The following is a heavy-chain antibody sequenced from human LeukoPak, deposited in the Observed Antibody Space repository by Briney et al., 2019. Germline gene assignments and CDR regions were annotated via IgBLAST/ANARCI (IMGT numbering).Heavy chain of an antibody. D-gene: IGHD2-2*01. CDR2: INSDGSST. J-gene: IGHJ4*02. CDR1: GFTFSSYW. CDR3: ANPPICSSTSCYDPPRY. Sequence: PGGSLRLSCAASGFTFSSYWMHWVRQAPGKGLVWVSRINSDGSSTSYADSVKGRFTISRDNAKNTLYLQMNSPRAEDTAVYYCANPPICSSTSCYDPPRYWGQGTLVTVSS. V-gene: IGHV3-74*01.